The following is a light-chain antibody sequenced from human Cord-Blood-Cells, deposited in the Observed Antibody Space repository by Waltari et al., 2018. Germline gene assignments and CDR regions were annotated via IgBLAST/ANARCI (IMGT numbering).Light chain of an antibody. Sequence: QSALTQPASVSGSPGQSITISCTGTSSDVGGYNYVSWYQQHPGKAPKLIIYEVSNRPSGVSNGFYGSKYGNTASMTISGLQAEDEADYYCSSYTSSSTPVVFGGGNKLTVL. J-gene: IGLJ2*01. V-gene: IGLV2-14*01. CDR3: SSYTSSSTPVV. CDR1: SSDVGGYNY. CDR2: EVS.